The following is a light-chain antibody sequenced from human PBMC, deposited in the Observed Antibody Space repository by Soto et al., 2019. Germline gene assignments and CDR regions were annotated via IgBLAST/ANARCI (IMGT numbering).Light chain of an antibody. J-gene: IGLJ1*01. CDR1: SSDVGGYNY. CDR2: EVS. V-gene: IGLV2-14*01. Sequence: QAVVTQPASVSGSPGQSITISCTGTSSDVGGYNYVSWYQQHPGKAPKLMIYEVSNRPSGVSNRFSGSKSGNTASLTISGVQAEDEADYYCSSYTTANTYVFGTGTKLTVL. CDR3: SSYTTANTYV.